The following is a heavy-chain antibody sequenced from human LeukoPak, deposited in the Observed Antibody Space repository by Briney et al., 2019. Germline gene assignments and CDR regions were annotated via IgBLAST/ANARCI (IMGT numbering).Heavy chain of an antibody. D-gene: IGHD3-3*02. V-gene: IGHV3-23*01. J-gene: IGHJ3*02. CDR1: GFTFSSYS. CDR3: ARDFLAISGAFDI. Sequence: GGSLRLSCAASGFTFSSYSMNWVRQAPGKGLEWVSAISGSGGSTYYADSVKGRFTISRDNSKNTLYLQMNSLRAEDTAVYYCARDFLAISGAFDIWGQGTMVTVSS. CDR2: ISGSGGST.